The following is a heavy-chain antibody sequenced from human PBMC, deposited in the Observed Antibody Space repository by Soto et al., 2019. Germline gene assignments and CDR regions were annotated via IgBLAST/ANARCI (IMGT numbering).Heavy chain of an antibody. CDR3: ARHAIFGNCFDP. CDR1: GGSISSTSYY. J-gene: IGHJ5*02. V-gene: IGHV4-39*01. D-gene: IGHD3-3*01. CDR2: LYYSGST. Sequence: QLQLQESGPGLVKPSETLSLTCTVSGGSISSTSYYWGWIRQPPGKGLEWIGSLYYSGSTYYNPSLKSRVTISVDTSKNQFSLRLSSVTAADPAVYYCARHAIFGNCFDPWGQGTLVTVSS.